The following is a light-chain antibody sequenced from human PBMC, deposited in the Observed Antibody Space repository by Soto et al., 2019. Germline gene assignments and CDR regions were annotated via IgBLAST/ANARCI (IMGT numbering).Light chain of an antibody. CDR1: QSVDKY. CDR2: DAS. V-gene: IGKV3-11*01. CDR3: QQRTNWPLT. J-gene: IGKJ4*01. Sequence: EIVLTQSPATLSFSPGERATLSCRASQSVDKYLVWYQQKPGQAPRLLIYDASLRATGIPARFSGSGSGTDFSLTITSLEPEDFAVYYCQQRTNWPLTFGGGTKLEIK.